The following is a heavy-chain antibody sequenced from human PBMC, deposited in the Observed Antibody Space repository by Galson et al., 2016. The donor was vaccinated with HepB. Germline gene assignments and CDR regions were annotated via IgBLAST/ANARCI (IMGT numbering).Heavy chain of an antibody. J-gene: IGHJ4*02. D-gene: IGHD3-3*01. Sequence: SLRLSCAASGFTFRSYGMNWVRQAPGKGLEWLSYISFSSTNIHYADSVRGRFTISRDNAKNSLSLQLNSLKDEDTAVYYCARGPAGLLDYWGQGLLVTGSS. V-gene: IGHV3-48*02. CDR3: ARGPAGLLDY. CDR2: ISFSSTNI. CDR1: GFTFRSYG.